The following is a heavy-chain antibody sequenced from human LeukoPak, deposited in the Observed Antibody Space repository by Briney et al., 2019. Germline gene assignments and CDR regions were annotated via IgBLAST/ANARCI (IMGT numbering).Heavy chain of an antibody. CDR1: GFTFSSYA. Sequence: GGSLRLSCAASGFTFSSYAMSWVRQAPGKGLEWVSAVSGSGGSTYYADSVKGRFTISRDNSKNTLYLQMNSLRAEDTAVYYCARDGAGRHYFDYWGQGTLVTVSS. CDR2: VSGSGGST. V-gene: IGHV3-23*01. D-gene: IGHD3-16*01. J-gene: IGHJ4*02. CDR3: ARDGAGRHYFDY.